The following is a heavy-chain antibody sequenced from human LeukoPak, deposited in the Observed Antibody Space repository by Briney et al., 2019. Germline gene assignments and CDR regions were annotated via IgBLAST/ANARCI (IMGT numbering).Heavy chain of an antibody. CDR2: IYDSGTT. V-gene: IGHV4-59*01. D-gene: IGHD6-19*01. CDR3: ARSTGGWSYFDY. J-gene: IGHJ4*02. CDR1: GGSISSNY. Sequence: PSETLSLTCTVSGGSISSNYWSWIRQPPGKGLEWIGYIYDSGTTNYNPSLKSRATISEDTSKNQFSLKLCSVTAADTAVYYCARSTGGWSYFDYWGQGTLVTVSS.